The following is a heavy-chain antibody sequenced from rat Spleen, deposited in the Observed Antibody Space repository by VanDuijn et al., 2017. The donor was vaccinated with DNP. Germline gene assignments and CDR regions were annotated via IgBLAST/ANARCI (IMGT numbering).Heavy chain of an antibody. V-gene: IGHV2-43*01. CDR3: ARSYYGYKAYFDY. CDR2: IWTGGST. J-gene: IGHJ2*01. CDR1: GFSLTSYG. D-gene: IGHD1-9*01. Sequence: QVQLKESGPSLVQPSQTLSLTCPVSGFSLTSYGVSWVRQSSGRGLEWMGVIWTGGSTEYHSALKSRLSISRDTSKSQVFLKMNSLQSEDTATYYCARSYYGYKAYFDYWGQGVMVTVSS.